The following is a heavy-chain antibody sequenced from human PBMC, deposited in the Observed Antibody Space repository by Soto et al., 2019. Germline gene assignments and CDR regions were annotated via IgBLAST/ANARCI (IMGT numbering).Heavy chain of an antibody. J-gene: IGHJ5*02. Sequence: PSETLSLTCTVSGGSISSGDYYWSWIRQPPGKGLESIGYIYYSGSTYYNPSLKSRVTISVDTSKNQFSLKLSSVTAADTAVYYCARVVYGNSKRFLARWFDPWGQGTLVTVSS. V-gene: IGHV4-30-4*01. CDR3: ARVVYGNSKRFLARWFDP. D-gene: IGHD3-3*01. CDR1: GGSISSGDYY. CDR2: IYYSGST.